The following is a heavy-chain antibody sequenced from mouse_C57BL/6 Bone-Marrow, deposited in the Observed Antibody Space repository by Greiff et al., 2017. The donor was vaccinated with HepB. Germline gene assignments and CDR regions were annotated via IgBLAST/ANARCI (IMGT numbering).Heavy chain of an antibody. CDR1: GYTFTSYG. D-gene: IGHD1-1*01. J-gene: IGHJ2*01. CDR2: IYPRSGNT. CDR3: ARRRLTTVALDY. V-gene: IGHV1-81*01. Sequence: QVHVKQSGAELARPGASVKLSCKASGYTFTSYGISWVKQRTGQGLEWIGEIYPRSGNTYYNEKFKGKATLTADKSSSTAYMELRSLTSEDSAVYFCARRRLTTVALDYWGQGTTLTVSS.